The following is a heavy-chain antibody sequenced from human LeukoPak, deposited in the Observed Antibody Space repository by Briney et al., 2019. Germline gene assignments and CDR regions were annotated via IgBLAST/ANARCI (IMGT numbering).Heavy chain of an antibody. Sequence: SETLSLTCTFSGGSISSYHCSWIRQPAGKGLEWIGRIYTTGSTDYNPSLKSRVTISVDTSKNQFSLRLSSVTAADTAVYYCARDSTTVIGNNYYYHMDVWGKGTTVTVSS. CDR2: IYTTGST. V-gene: IGHV4-4*07. CDR3: ARDSTTVIGNNYYYHMDV. CDR1: GGSISSYH. J-gene: IGHJ6*03. D-gene: IGHD4-17*01.